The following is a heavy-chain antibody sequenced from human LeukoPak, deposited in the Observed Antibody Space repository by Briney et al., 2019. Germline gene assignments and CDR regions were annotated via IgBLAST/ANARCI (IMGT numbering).Heavy chain of an antibody. D-gene: IGHD3-3*01. CDR3: AHRRKGSTYYDFWSGSDAAFDI. J-gene: IGHJ3*02. CDR2: IYWNDDK. Sequence: SGPTLVKPTQTLTLTCTFSGFSLSTSGVGVGWIRQPPGKALEWLALIYWNDDKRYSPSLKSRLTITKDTSKNQVVLTMTNMDPVDTATYYCAHRRKGSTYYDFWSGSDAAFDIWGQGTMVTVSS. CDR1: GFSLSTSGVG. V-gene: IGHV2-5*01.